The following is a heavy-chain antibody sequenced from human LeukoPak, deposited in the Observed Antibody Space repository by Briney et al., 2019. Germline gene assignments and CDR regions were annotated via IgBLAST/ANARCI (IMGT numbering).Heavy chain of an antibody. J-gene: IGHJ5*02. V-gene: IGHV4-59*01. CDR1: GGSISSYY. D-gene: IGHD4-17*01. CDR2: IYYSGST. CDR3: AREPGNGGYNWFDP. Sequence: SETLSLTCTVSGGSISSYYWSWIRQPPGKGLEWIGYIYYSGSTNYNPSLKSRVTISVDTSKNQFSLKLSSVTAADTAVYYCAREPGNGGYNWFDPWGQGTLVTVSS.